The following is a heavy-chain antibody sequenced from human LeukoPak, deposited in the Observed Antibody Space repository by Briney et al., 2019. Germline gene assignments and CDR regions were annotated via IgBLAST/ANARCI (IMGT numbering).Heavy chain of an antibody. Sequence: GGSLRLSCAASGFTFSTYAMSWVRQAPGKGLEWVSAISGSGDTTFYADSVKGRFTLSRGNSKNTLYLQMNSLRAEDTAVYYCAKAPRGGSYYFDFWGQGTVVTVSS. J-gene: IGHJ4*02. CDR3: AKAPRGGSYYFDF. CDR2: ISGSGDTT. D-gene: IGHD1-26*01. V-gene: IGHV3-23*01. CDR1: GFTFSTYA.